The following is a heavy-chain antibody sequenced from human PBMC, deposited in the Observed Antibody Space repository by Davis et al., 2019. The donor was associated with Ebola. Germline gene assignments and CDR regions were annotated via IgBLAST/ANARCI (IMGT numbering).Heavy chain of an antibody. V-gene: IGHV3-23*01. D-gene: IGHD2-8*02. CDR2: ISSDGGT. Sequence: PGGSLRLSCVVSGISLTSCAMSWVRQAPGKGLEWVSGISSDGGTHYAASVRGRFTISRDDSKNKLFLQMNSLKGEDTAIYYCAKDLFWWSSSDVWGQGTTVAVS. J-gene: IGHJ6*02. CDR3: AKDLFWWSSSDV. CDR1: GISLTSCA.